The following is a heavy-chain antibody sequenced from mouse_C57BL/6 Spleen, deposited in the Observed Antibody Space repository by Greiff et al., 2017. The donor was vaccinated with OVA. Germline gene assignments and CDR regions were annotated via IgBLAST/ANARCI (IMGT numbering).Heavy chain of an antibody. D-gene: IGHD1-1*01. Sequence: VQLQQPGAELVRPGSSVKLSCKASGYTFTSYWMDWVKQRPGQGLEWIGNIYPSDSETHYNQKFKDKATLTVDKSSSTAYMQLSSLTSEDSAVYYCARSPFYGSSYGFAYWGQGTLVTVSA. J-gene: IGHJ3*01. CDR2: IYPSDSET. V-gene: IGHV1-61*01. CDR3: ARSPFYGSSYGFAY. CDR1: GYTFTSYW.